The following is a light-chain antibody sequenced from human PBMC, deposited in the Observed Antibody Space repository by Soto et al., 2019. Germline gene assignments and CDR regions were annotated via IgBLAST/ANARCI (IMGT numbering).Light chain of an antibody. CDR3: QVWDTVSLHAI. CDR2: EDS. CDR1: NVGGKS. J-gene: IGLJ2*01. V-gene: IGLV3-21*02. Sequence: SYELTQPPSMSLAPGQTASITCVGDNVGGKSVHWYQQKAGQAPVLVIHEDSDRPSGIPERFSGSNSANTATLTISRVEAGDEAAYYCQVWDTVSLHAIFGGGTKLTVL.